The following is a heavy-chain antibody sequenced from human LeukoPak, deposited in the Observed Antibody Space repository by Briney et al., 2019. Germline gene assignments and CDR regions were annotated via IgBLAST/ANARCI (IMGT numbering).Heavy chain of an antibody. CDR2: INWNGGST. CDR3: ARVPGSGWFTAVDY. CDR1: GFTFDDYG. Sequence: GGSLRLSCAASGFTFDDYGMSWGRQAPGKGLEWVSGINWNGGSTGYADSVKGRFTISRDNAKNTLYLVMNNLRADDTAVYFCARVPGSGWFTAVDYWGQGTLVSVSS. V-gene: IGHV3-20*04. J-gene: IGHJ4*02. D-gene: IGHD6-19*01.